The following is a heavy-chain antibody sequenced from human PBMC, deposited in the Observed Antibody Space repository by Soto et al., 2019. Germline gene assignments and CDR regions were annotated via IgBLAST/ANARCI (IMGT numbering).Heavy chain of an antibody. Sequence: KVSCKASGYTFTTYAIHWVRQAPGQRLEWMGWINTGNGRTKYSPKFQGRVTITRDTSASTVYMELSSLRSEDTALYYCARDVHGDYVLDYWGQGTLVTVSS. CDR1: GYTFTTYA. V-gene: IGHV1-3*04. CDR2: INTGNGRT. J-gene: IGHJ4*02. CDR3: ARDVHGDYVLDY. D-gene: IGHD4-17*01.